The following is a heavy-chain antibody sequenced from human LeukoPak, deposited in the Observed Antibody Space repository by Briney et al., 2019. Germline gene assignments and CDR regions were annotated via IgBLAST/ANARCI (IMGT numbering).Heavy chain of an antibody. V-gene: IGHV4-59*08. CDR2: IYYSGST. J-gene: IGHJ4*02. Sequence: PSETLSLTCTVSGGSISSYYWSWIRRPPGKGLEWIGYIYYSGSTNYNPSLKSRVTISVDTSKNQFSLKLSSVTAADTAVYYCARSPGGYFDYWGQGTLVTVSS. D-gene: IGHD3-10*01. CDR1: GGSISSYY. CDR3: ARSPGGYFDY.